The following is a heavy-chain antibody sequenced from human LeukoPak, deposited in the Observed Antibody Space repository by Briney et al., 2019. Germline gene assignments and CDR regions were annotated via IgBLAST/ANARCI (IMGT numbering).Heavy chain of an antibody. CDR2: IRYDGSNK. V-gene: IGHV3-30*02. CDR1: GFTFSSYG. J-gene: IGHJ6*03. D-gene: IGHD3-3*01. CDR3: AQFLEWLPYYMDV. Sequence: GGSLRLSCAASGFTFSSYGMHWVRQAPGKGLEWVAFIRYDGSNKYYADSVKGRFTISRDNSKNTLYLQMNSLRAEDTAVYYCAQFLEWLPYYMDVWGKGTTVTVSS.